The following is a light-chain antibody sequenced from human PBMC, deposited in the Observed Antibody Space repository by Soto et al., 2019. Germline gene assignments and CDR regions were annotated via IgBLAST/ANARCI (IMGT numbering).Light chain of an antibody. CDR1: QTISSY. Sequence: IQLTQCPSSRSASVIDRVTSTCRASQTISSYLHWYQQKPGKAPKLLIYNASTLEGGVPSRFSGSGSGTDFTLTINSLQAEDLAVYYCQKYYSTPWTCGKGTKGDIK. CDR3: QKYYSTPWT. V-gene: IGKV1-39*01. CDR2: NAS. J-gene: IGKJ1*01.